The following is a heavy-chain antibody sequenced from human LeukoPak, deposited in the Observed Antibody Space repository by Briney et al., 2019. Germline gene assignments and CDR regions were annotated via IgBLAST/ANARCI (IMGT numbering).Heavy chain of an antibody. Sequence: SVKVSCKASGGTFSRYGISWVRQAPGQGLEWLGGIIPLFGTANYAQKFQGRVTITTDESTSTAYMELNSLRSQDTALYYCATEGQTYYFDNWGQGILVTVSS. V-gene: IGHV1-69*05. CDR2: IIPLFGTA. CDR3: ATEGQTYYFDN. J-gene: IGHJ4*02. CDR1: GGTFSRYG.